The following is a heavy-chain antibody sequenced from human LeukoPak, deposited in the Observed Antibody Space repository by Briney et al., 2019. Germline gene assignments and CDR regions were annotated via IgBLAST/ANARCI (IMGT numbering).Heavy chain of an antibody. V-gene: IGHV1-69*01. CDR3: ATTGTNLTAYYDILTGVGMDV. CDR2: IIPIFGTA. J-gene: IGHJ6*02. D-gene: IGHD3-9*01. Sequence: GSSVKVSCKDSGGTCSSYAISGVRQAPGQGLEWMGGIIPIFGTANYAQKFQGRVTITADESTSTAYMELSSLRSEDTAVYYCATTGTNLTAYYDILTGVGMDVWGQGTTVTVSS. CDR1: GGTCSSYA.